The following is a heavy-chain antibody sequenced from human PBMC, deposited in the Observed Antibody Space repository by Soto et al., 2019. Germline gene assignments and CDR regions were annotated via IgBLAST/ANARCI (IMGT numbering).Heavy chain of an antibody. CDR1: GGTFSSYA. V-gene: IGHV1-69*06. CDR3: ARVAAAGTGAYYYYYGMDV. J-gene: IGHJ6*02. Sequence: LVKVSWKASGGTFSSYAISWVRQAPGQGLEWMGGIIPIFGTANYAQKFQGRVTITADKSTSTAYMELSSLRSEDTAVYYCARVAAAGTGAYYYYYGMDVWGQGTTVTVSS. CDR2: IIPIFGTA. D-gene: IGHD6-13*01.